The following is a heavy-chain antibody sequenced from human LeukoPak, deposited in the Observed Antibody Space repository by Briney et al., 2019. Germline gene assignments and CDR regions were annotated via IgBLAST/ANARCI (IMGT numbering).Heavy chain of an antibody. Sequence: GGSLRLSCAASGFAFDTYGMTWVRQTPGKGLEWLAYISGSGSDMYYADSVKGRFTISRDNAKNSLYLQMNSLRPDDTALYYCSTDPRLLIYWGHGTLVTVSS. CDR1: GFAFDTYG. J-gene: IGHJ4*01. D-gene: IGHD2-8*01. CDR2: ISGSGSDM. V-gene: IGHV3-21*05. CDR3: STDPRLLIY.